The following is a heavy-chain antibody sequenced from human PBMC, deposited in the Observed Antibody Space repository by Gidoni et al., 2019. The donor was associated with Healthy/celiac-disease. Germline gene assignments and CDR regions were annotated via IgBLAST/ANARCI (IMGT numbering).Heavy chain of an antibody. CDR1: GFPFDDYA. CDR2: ISGNSGSI. CDR3: AKGFGSSWYGPFDY. J-gene: IGHJ4*02. D-gene: IGHD6-13*01. V-gene: IGHV3-9*01. Sequence: EVQLVASGGGLLQPGRSLRLSCAASGFPFDDYAMHWVRQAPGKGLEWGSGISGNSGSIGYADSVKGRFTISRDNAKNSLYLQMNSLRAEDTALYYCAKGFGSSWYGPFDYWGQGTLVTVSS.